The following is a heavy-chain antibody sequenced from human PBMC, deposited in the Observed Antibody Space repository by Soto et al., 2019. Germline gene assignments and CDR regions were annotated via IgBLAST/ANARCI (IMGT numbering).Heavy chain of an antibody. CDR1: GFTFSSYA. Sequence: QVQLVESGGGVVQPGRSLRLSCAASGFTFSSYAMHWVSQAPGKGLEWVAVISYDGSNKYYADSVKGRFTISRDNSKNTLYLHMNSLRAEDTAVHYCATDYDFWSGYQNWGQGTLVTVSS. D-gene: IGHD3-3*01. J-gene: IGHJ4*02. CDR3: ATDYDFWSGYQN. V-gene: IGHV3-30-3*01. CDR2: ISYDGSNK.